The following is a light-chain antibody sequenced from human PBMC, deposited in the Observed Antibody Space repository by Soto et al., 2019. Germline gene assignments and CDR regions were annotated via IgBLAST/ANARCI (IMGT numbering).Light chain of an antibody. V-gene: IGLV4-69*01. CDR1: SWHSSYA. Sequence: QLVLTQSPSASASLGASVKLTCTLSSWHSSYAIAWHQQQPEKGPRYLMKLNSDGSHSKGDGIPDRFSGSSSGAERYLTISSLQSEDEADYYCQTWGTGMGVFGIGTKLTVL. CDR3: QTWGTGMGV. J-gene: IGLJ1*01. CDR2: LNSDGSH.